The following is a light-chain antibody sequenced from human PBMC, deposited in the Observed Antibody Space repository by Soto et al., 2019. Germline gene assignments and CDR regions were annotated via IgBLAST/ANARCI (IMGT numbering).Light chain of an antibody. J-gene: IGKJ3*01. CDR3: QQYGSSPFT. CDR1: QSVSSSY. Sequence: EILWTQSPDTLSLSPGERATLSCRASQSVSSSYLAWYQQKPGQAPRLLIYGASSRATGIPDRFSGSGSGTDFTLTISSLEPEDFAVYYCQQYGSSPFTFGPGTKVDI. CDR2: GAS. V-gene: IGKV3-20*01.